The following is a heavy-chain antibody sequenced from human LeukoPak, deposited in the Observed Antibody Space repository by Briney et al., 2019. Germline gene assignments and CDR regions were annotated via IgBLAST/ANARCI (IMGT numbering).Heavy chain of an antibody. J-gene: IGHJ4*02. Sequence: SETLSLACTVSDGSVSSVGYYWGWIRQPPGKGLEWIGSIYYSGTTYYNPSLASRVTIFVDTSKNQFSLRLSSVTAADTAVYYCARRDQAIDYWGQGTLVTVSS. CDR2: IYYSGTT. CDR3: ARRDQAIDY. D-gene: IGHD5-24*01. V-gene: IGHV4-39*01. CDR1: DGSVSSVGYY.